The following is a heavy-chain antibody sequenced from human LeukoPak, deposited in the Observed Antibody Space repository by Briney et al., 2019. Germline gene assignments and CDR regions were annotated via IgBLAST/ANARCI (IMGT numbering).Heavy chain of an antibody. CDR3: ARGVWLAH. Sequence: PGGSLRLSCAASGSTFSSYWMHWVRQAPGKGLVWVSRISSDGSSTSYADSVKGRFTISRDNAKNTLYLQMNSLRAEDTAVYYCARGVWLAHWGQGTLVTVSS. CDR2: ISSDGSST. CDR1: GSTFSSYW. D-gene: IGHD6-19*01. V-gene: IGHV3-74*01. J-gene: IGHJ4*02.